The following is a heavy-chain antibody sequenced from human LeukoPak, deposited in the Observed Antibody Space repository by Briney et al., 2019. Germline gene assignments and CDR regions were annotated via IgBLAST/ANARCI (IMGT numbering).Heavy chain of an antibody. CDR3: ARVDVVHSDYMDV. V-gene: IGHV3-74*01. D-gene: IGHD2-15*01. CDR1: GLTFSSYW. Sequence: GGSLRLSRAAAGLTFSSYWMLWVRPAPGKGRVWVSRPNSGGSSTSYADSVKGRFTIYKDNAKNTLDLHRNSLGAAAAAVYYSARVDVVHSDYMDVWGKGTPLTVSS. CDR2: PNSGGSST. J-gene: IGHJ6*03.